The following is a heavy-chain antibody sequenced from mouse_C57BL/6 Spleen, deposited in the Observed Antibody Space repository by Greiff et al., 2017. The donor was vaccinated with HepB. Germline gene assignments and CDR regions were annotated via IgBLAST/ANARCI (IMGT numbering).Heavy chain of an antibody. CDR1: GYTFTNYW. CDR3: ARWGTAQRVAMDY. Sequence: QVQLKQSGAELVRPGTSVKMSCKASGYTFTNYWIGWAKQRPGHGLEWIGDIYPGGGYTNYNEKFKGKATLTADKSSSTAYMQFSSLTSEDSAIYYCARWGTAQRVAMDYWGQGTSVTVSS. CDR2: IYPGGGYT. V-gene: IGHV1-63*01. J-gene: IGHJ4*01. D-gene: IGHD3-2*02.